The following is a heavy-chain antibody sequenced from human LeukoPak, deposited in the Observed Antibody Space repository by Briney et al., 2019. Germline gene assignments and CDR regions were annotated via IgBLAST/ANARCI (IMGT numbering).Heavy chain of an antibody. CDR3: ARGCSSTSCHRPSFEY. Sequence: PSETLSLTCTVSGGSISSSIYYWGWIRQPPGKGLEWIGNIYYSGSTYYNPSLKSRVTISVDTSKNQFSLRLSSVTAADTAVYYCARGCSSTSCHRPSFEYWGQGTLVTVSS. CDR2: IYYSGST. D-gene: IGHD2-2*01. CDR1: GGSISSSIYY. J-gene: IGHJ4*02. V-gene: IGHV4-39*01.